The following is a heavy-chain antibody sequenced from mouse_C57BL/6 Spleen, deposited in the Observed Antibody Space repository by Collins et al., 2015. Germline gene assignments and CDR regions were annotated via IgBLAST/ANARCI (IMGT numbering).Heavy chain of an antibody. CDR3: TRRTY. CDR1: GYTFTDYE. Sequence: QVQLQQSGAELVRPGASVTLSCKASGYTFTDYEMHWVKQAPVHGLEWIGAIDPETGGTAYNQKFKGKTILTADKSSSTAYMELRSLTSEDSAVYYCTRRTYWGQGTLVTVSA. CDR2: IDPETGGT. J-gene: IGHJ3*01. V-gene: IGHV1-15*01.